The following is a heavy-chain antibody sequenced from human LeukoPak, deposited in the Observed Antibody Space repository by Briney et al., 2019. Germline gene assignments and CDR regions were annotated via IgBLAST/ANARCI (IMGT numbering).Heavy chain of an antibody. CDR1: GFSFNTYE. CDR2: SSNSGGTI. CDR3: AGGPQYTGSFPY. V-gene: IGHV3-48*03. J-gene: IGHJ4*02. Sequence: GGSLRLSCAASGFSFNTYEMTWVRQAPGMGLEWLSYSSNSGGTIKYADSVKGRFTISRDSAENALYLLMNNLGVDDTAVYFCAGGPQYTGSFPYWGQGTLVAVSS. D-gene: IGHD1-26*01.